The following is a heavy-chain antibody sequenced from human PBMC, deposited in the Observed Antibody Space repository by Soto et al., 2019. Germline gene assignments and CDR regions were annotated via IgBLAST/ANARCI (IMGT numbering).Heavy chain of an antibody. Sequence: EVQLLESGGGLVQPGGSLRLSCAASGFTFSTHAMIWVRQAPGKGLNWVSTVDVGGGSTYYTDSVKGRFTVSRDNSKNTVYLQLNTLRAEDTAIYFCARDSGPAGGGACGIWGQGTMVTVSS. V-gene: IGHV3-23*01. CDR3: ARDSGPAGGGACGI. D-gene: IGHD6-25*01. CDR1: GFTFSTHA. CDR2: VDVGGGST. J-gene: IGHJ3*02.